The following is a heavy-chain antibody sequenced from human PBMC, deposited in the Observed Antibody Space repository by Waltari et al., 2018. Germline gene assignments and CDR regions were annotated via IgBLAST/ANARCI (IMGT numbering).Heavy chain of an antibody. CDR3: ARPLTLVGPSDAFDI. D-gene: IGHD1-26*01. CDR1: GGSISSYS. CDR2: IYYSGST. J-gene: IGHJ3*02. V-gene: IGHV4-59*01. Sequence: QVQLQESGPGLVKPSEPLSLTSTVSGGSISSYSWSWTRHPPGKGMEWIGYIYYSGSTNYNPALKSRVTISVDTSKNQFSLKLSAVTAADTAVYYCARPLTLVGPSDAFDIWGQGTMVTVSS.